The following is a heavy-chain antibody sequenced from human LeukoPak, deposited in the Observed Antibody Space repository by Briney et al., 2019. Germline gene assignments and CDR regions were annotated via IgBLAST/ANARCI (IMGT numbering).Heavy chain of an antibody. CDR2: IYYSGST. V-gene: IGHV4-30-4*07. Sequence: SETLSLTCAVSGGSISSGGYSWSWIRQPPGKGLEWIGYIYYSGSTNYNPSLKSRLIVSMDASQNHFSMNLRSVTATDRAIYYCARRRWEGFGGSFDIWGQGTTVTVSS. CDR3: ARRRWEGFGGSFDI. CDR1: GGSISSGGYS. D-gene: IGHD3-10*01. J-gene: IGHJ3*02.